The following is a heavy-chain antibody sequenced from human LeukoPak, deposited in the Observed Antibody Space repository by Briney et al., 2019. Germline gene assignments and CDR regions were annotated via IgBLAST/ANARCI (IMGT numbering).Heavy chain of an antibody. Sequence: PGGSLRLSCAASGFTFSDYYMSWIRQAPGKGLEWVSYISSSGTTINYADSVKDRFTISRDNAKNSLYLQMNSLRAKGTAVYYCAKGHTFTAPWGQGTLVTVSS. CDR3: AKGHTFTAP. V-gene: IGHV3-11*01. CDR1: GFTFSDYY. CDR2: ISSSGTTI. J-gene: IGHJ4*02. D-gene: IGHD2/OR15-2a*01.